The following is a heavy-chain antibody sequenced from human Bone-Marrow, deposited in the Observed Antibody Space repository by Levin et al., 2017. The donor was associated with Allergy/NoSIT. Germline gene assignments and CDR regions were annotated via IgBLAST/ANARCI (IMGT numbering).Heavy chain of an antibody. Sequence: GGSLRLSCKASGYRFSTYWIGWVRQMPGKGLDWIGVVYGGDSDARYSPSFQGQVTISADKSINTAYLQWSSLKASDTAIYYCARRGAAVGRHFDFWGQGTLVTVSS. CDR3: ARRGAAVGRHFDF. CDR1: GYRFSTYW. CDR2: VYGGDSDA. J-gene: IGHJ4*02. V-gene: IGHV5-51*01. D-gene: IGHD6-13*01.